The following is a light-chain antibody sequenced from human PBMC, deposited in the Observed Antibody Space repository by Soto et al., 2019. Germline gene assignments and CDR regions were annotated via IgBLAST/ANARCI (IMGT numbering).Light chain of an antibody. CDR1: QSIISY. V-gene: IGKV1-39*01. CDR2: AAS. J-gene: IGKJ4*01. CDR3: QQANSYPLT. Sequence: DIQMTQSPSSLSASVGDRVAVTCRASQSIISYLNWYQQKPGKAPKLLIYAASSLQSGVPSRFSGSGSGTEFTLTISSLQPEDFATYYCQQANSYPLTFGGGTKVDI.